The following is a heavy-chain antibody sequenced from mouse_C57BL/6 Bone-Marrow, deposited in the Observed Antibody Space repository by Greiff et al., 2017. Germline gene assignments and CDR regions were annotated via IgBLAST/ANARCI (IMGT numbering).Heavy chain of an antibody. CDR1: GFTFSDYG. CDR2: IRNLAYSI. Sequence: EVKVVESGGGLVQPGGSLKLSCAASGFTFSDYGMAWVRQAPRKGPEWVAFIRNLAYSIYYADTVTGRFTISRENAKNPLYLEMSSLRSEDTAMYYCARIYYGNQAWFAYWGQGTLVTVSA. D-gene: IGHD2-1*01. J-gene: IGHJ3*01. CDR3: ARIYYGNQAWFAY. V-gene: IGHV5-15*01.